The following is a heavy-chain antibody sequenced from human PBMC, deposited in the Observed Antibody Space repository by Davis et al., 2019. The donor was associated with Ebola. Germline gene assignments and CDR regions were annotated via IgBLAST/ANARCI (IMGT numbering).Heavy chain of an antibody. D-gene: IGHD2-2*01. CDR3: ATGTGILGSSWLDP. V-gene: IGHV1-69*04. CDR2: ITPSLGLV. J-gene: IGHJ5*02. CDR1: GGTFSSYA. Sequence: AASVKVSCKASGGTFSSYAVSWVRQAPGQGLEWMGRITPSLGLVHDAENFQGRVTITADESATTVSLELSSLRAEDTATYYCATGTGILGSSWLDPWGQGTLVIVSS.